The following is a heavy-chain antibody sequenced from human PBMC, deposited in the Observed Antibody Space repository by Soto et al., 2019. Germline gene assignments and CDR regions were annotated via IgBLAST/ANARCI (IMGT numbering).Heavy chain of an antibody. Sequence: SETLSLTCTVSCGSISSGDYYWSWIRQPPGKGLEWIGYIYYSGSTYYNPSLKSRVTISVDTSKNQFSLKLSSVTTADTAVYYCARGSGSGGYWFDPWGQGTLVTVSS. J-gene: IGHJ5*02. D-gene: IGHD2-15*01. V-gene: IGHV4-30-4*01. CDR1: CGSISSGDYY. CDR2: IYYSGST. CDR3: ARGSGSGGYWFDP.